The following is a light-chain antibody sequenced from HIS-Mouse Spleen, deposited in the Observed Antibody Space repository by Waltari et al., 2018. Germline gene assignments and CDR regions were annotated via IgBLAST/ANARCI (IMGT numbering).Light chain of an antibody. CDR1: SSDVGGYKY. Sequence: QSALTQPASVSGSPGQSITIPCTGTSSDVGGYKYVPWYQQHPGKAPKLMIYDVSNRPSGVSNRFSGSKSGNTASLTISGLQAEDEADYYCSSYTSSSTLVFGGGTKLTVL. CDR2: DVS. V-gene: IGLV2-14*03. CDR3: SSYTSSSTLV. J-gene: IGLJ2*01.